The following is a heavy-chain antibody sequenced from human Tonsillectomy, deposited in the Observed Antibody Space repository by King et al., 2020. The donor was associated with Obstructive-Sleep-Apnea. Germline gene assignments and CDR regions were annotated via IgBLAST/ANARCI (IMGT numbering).Heavy chain of an antibody. Sequence: QLQQWGAGLLKPSETLSLTCAVYGGSFSGYSWSWIRQPPGKGLEWIGEINQSGSTKYNPSLKSRVTISVDTSKNQFSLKMSSVTAADTAVYYCGAVAAYSQYYGMDVWGHGTTVTVSS. CDR3: GAVAAYSQYYGMDV. V-gene: IGHV4-34*01. CDR2: INQSGST. J-gene: IGHJ6*02. D-gene: IGHD6-19*01. CDR1: GGSFSGYS.